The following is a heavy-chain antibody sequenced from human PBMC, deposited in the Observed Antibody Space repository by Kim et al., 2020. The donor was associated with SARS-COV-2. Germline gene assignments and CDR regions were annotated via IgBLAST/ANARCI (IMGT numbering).Heavy chain of an antibody. CDR3: TRGGTDYDILTGNANLPGMDV. J-gene: IGHJ6*02. CDR1: GFTFGDYA. Sequence: GGSLRLSCTASGFTFGDYAMSWFRQAPGKGLEWVGFIRSKAYGGTTEYAASVKGRFTISRDDSKSIAYLQMNSLKTEDTAVYYCTRGGTDYDILTGNANLPGMDVWGQGTTVTVSS. CDR2: IRSKAYGGTT. V-gene: IGHV3-49*03. D-gene: IGHD3-9*01.